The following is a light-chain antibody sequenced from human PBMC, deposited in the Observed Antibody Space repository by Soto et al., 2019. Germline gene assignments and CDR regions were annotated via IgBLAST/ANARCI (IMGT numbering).Light chain of an antibody. CDR1: SNDVGHSSF. V-gene: IGLV2-8*01. CDR3: NAQADNGKHV. J-gene: IGLJ1*01. Sequence: QSALTQPPSASGSPGQSVTISCTGNSNDVGHSSFISWYQQHPGKGPKLIIYDVSKRPSGVPYRLSGSKSGNTASLSVSGLQDEDEADYFCNAQADNGKHVFGTGTKLTVL. CDR2: DVS.